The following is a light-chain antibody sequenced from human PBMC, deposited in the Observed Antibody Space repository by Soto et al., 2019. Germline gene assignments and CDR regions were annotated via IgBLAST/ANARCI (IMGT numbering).Light chain of an antibody. V-gene: IGKV1-5*03. CDR1: QSISSW. J-gene: IGKJ4*01. Sequence: DIQLTQSPSTLSASVGDRVTITCRASQSISSWLAWYQQKPGKAPKLLVYKASSLESGVPSRFSGSGSGTEFTLTMSTLQPDDFATYYCQQYEAYPLTFGGGTKVEI. CDR3: QQYEAYPLT. CDR2: KAS.